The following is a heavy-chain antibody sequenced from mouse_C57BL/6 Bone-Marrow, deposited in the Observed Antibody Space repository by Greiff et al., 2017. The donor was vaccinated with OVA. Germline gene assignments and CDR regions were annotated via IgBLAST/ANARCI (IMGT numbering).Heavy chain of an antibody. J-gene: IGHJ2*01. V-gene: IGHV1-59*01. CDR2: IDPSDSYT. CDR3: ARPQFHY. Sequence: QVQLKQPGAELVRPGTSVKLSCKASGYTFTSYWMHWVKQRPGQGLEWIGVIDPSDSYTNYNQKFKGKATLTVDTSSSTAYMQLSSLTSEDSAVYHCARPQFHYWGQGTTRTVSS. D-gene: IGHD6-1*01. CDR1: GYTFTSYW.